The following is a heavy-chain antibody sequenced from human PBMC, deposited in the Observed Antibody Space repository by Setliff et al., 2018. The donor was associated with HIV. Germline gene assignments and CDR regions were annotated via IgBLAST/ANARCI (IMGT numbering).Heavy chain of an antibody. CDR2: IYYSGST. CDR3: ARDRRGTMVRGVTSPLDY. J-gene: IGHJ4*02. V-gene: IGHV4-39*02. D-gene: IGHD3-10*01. Sequence: SETLSLTCTVSGGSISSSSYYWGWIRQPPGKGLEWIGSIYYSGSTYYNPSLKSRVTISLDTSKNQFFLKLSSVTAPDTAIYYCARDRRGTMVRGVTSPLDYWGQGTLVTVSS. CDR1: GGSISSSSYY.